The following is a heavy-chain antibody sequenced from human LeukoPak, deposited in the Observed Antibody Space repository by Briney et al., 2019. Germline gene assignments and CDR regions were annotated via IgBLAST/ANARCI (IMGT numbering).Heavy chain of an antibody. Sequence: PGGSLRLSCAASVFTFSDYYMSWIRQAPGLGLEWVSYISSGSSSTNYADSVKGRFTISRDNAKNSMYLQMNSLRAEDTAVYYCARGRVGADYWGQGTLVTVSS. V-gene: IGHV3-11*05. D-gene: IGHD1-26*01. CDR1: VFTFSDYY. CDR2: ISSGSSST. CDR3: ARGRVGADY. J-gene: IGHJ4*02.